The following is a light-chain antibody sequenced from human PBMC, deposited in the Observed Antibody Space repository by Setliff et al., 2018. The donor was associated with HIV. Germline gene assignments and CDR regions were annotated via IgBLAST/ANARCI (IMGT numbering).Light chain of an antibody. CDR1: SSDVGDYDF. J-gene: IGLJ1*01. CDR3: NSYTGSSTGYV. Sequence: QSALTQPAPVSGSPGQSITISCTGTSSDVGDYDFVSWFQQHPGKAPKLMIYEVSNRPSGVSNRFSGSKSGNTASLTISGLQAEDEADYYCNSYTGSSTGYVFGTGTKVTVL. CDR2: EVS. V-gene: IGLV2-14*01.